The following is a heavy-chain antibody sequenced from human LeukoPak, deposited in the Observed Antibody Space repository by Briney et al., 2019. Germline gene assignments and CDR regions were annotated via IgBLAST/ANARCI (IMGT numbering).Heavy chain of an antibody. CDR1: GFTFNNYA. D-gene: IGHD4-17*01. J-gene: IGHJ4*02. Sequence: PGGSLRLSCAASGFTFNNYAMNWVRQAPGKGLEWVSSISGGGETTYYADSAKGRFTISRDNSQNTSYLQMNSLRAEDTAVYYCAGDYADYVGYFFFDYWGQGTLVTVSS. CDR3: AGDYADYVGYFFFDY. CDR2: ISGGGETT. V-gene: IGHV3-23*01.